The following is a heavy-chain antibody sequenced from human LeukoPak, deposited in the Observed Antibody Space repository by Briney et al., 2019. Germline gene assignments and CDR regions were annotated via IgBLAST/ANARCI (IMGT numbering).Heavy chain of an antibody. CDR2: IYYSGST. CDR1: GGSISSGGYY. J-gene: IGHJ5*02. D-gene: IGHD2-21*02. CDR3: AREVVTADNWFDP. Sequence: SETLSLTCTVSGGSISSGGYYWSWIRQHPGKGLEWIGYIYYSGSTYYNPSLKSRVTILVDTSKNQFSLKLSSVTAADTAVYYCAREVVTADNWFDPWGQGTLVTVSS. V-gene: IGHV4-31*03.